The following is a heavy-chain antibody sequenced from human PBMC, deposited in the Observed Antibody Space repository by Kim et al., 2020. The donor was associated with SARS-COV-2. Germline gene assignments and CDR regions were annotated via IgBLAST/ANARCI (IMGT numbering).Heavy chain of an antibody. CDR3: AREFIAVAGTGVRSRIFDY. V-gene: IGHV1-3*01. CDR1: GYTFTSYA. Sequence: ASVKVSCKASGYTFTSYAMHWVRQAPGQRLEWMGWINAGNGNTKYSQKFQGRVTITRDTSASTAYMELSSLRSEDTAVYYCAREFIAVAGTGVRSRIFDYWGQGTLVTVSS. D-gene: IGHD6-19*01. CDR2: INAGNGNT. J-gene: IGHJ4*02.